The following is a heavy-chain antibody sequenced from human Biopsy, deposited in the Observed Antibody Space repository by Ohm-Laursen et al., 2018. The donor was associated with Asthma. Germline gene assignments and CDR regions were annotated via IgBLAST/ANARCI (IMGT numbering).Heavy chain of an antibody. D-gene: IGHD3-10*01. J-gene: IGHJ6*02. CDR3: ARAVDYSHYYGIDV. Sequence: SVKVSCRASGYTFNSAGITWVRQAPGQGLEWMGWISVYNGNTKVAQKLQDRVTMITDTSTSTAYMELRSLRSDDTAVYFCARAVDYSHYYGIDVWGQGTTVTVS. CDR1: GYTFNSAG. V-gene: IGHV1-18*01. CDR2: ISVYNGNT.